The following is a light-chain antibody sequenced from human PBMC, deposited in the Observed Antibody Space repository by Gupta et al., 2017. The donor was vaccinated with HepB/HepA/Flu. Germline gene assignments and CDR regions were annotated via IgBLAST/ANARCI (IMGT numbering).Light chain of an antibody. J-gene: IGLJ3*02. CDR1: NDNVGNQG. CDR2: RNN. Sequence: QPGLTQPPSVSTDSRQTATLTCTGNNDNVGNQGAAWLQQHQGHPPKALSYRNNNRPSGISERFSASRSGNTASPTITGLQPEDEADYYCSAWDTSLSTWVFGGGTKLTVL. V-gene: IGLV10-54*04. CDR3: SAWDTSLSTWV.